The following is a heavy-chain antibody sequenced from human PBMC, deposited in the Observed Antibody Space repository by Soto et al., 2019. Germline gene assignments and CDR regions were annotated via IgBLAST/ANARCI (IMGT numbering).Heavy chain of an antibody. V-gene: IGHV4-59*08. J-gene: IGHJ4*02. Sequence: ASETLSLTCTVSGGSLSSYDWSWIRQPPGKGLEWIGYIYYSGSTNYNPSLKSRVTISVDTSKNQFSLKLSSVTAADTAVYYCARRYGGNLDYWGQGTLVTVSS. CDR1: GGSLSSYD. CDR3: ARRYGGNLDY. CDR2: IYYSGST. D-gene: IGHD1-26*01.